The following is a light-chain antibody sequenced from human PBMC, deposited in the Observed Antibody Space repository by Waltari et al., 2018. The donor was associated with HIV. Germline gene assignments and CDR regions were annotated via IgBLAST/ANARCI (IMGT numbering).Light chain of an antibody. CDR3: QVWDSSSDLPEGV. J-gene: IGLJ2*01. Sequence: SYVLTQPPSVSVAPGKTARITCGGNNIGSKSVHWYQQKPGQAPVLVIYYDSDRPSGIPERFSGSNSGNTATLTISRVEAGDEADYYCQVWDSSSDLPEGVFGGGTKLTVL. CDR2: YDS. V-gene: IGLV3-21*04. CDR1: NIGSKS.